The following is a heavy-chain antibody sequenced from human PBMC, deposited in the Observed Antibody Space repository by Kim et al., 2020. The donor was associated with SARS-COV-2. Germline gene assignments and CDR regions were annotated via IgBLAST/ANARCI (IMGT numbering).Heavy chain of an antibody. V-gene: IGHV3-66*01. CDR1: GFTVSSNY. CDR2: IYSGGST. Sequence: GGSLRLSCAASGFTVSSNYMSWVRQAPGKGLEWVSVIYSGGSTYYADSVKGRFTISRDNSKNTLYLQMNSLRAEDTAVYYCARDLDSSGWYMFDYWGQGTLVTVSS. D-gene: IGHD6-19*01. J-gene: IGHJ4*02. CDR3: ARDLDSSGWYMFDY.